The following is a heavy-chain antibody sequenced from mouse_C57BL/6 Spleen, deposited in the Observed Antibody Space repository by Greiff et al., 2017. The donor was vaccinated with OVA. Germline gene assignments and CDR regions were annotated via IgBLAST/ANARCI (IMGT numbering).Heavy chain of an antibody. J-gene: IGHJ3*01. CDR3: ARSDYSETGFAY. CDR2: INPSTGGT. V-gene: IGHV1-42*01. Sequence: VQLKESGPELVKPGASVKISCKASGYSFTGYYMNWVKQSPEKSLEWIGEINPSTGGTTYNQKFKAKATLTVDKSSSTAYMQLKSLTSEDSAVYYCARSDYSETGFAYWGQGTLVTVSA. D-gene: IGHD2-12*01. CDR1: GYSFTGYY.